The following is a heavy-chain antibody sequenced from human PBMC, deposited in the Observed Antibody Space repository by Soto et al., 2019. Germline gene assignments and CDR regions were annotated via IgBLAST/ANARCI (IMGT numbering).Heavy chain of an antibody. D-gene: IGHD6-13*01. Sequence: GGSLRLSCAASGFTFSDYYMSWIRQAPGEGLEWVSYISSSGSTIYYADSVKGRFTISRDNAKNSLYLQMNSLRAEDTAVYYCARPDTPHPIAAAGVDYWGQGTLVTVSS. CDR1: GFTFSDYY. V-gene: IGHV3-11*01. CDR3: ARPDTPHPIAAAGVDY. CDR2: ISSSGSTI. J-gene: IGHJ4*02.